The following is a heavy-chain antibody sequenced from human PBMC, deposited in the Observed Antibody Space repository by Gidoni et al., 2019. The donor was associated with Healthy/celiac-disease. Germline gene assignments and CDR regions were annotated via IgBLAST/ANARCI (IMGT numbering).Heavy chain of an antibody. D-gene: IGHD6-19*01. CDR3: ARGGPKFLAVAKELYHYYYGMDV. CDR1: GGSISSYY. Sequence: QVQLQESGPGLVKPSETLSLTCTVSGGSISSYYWRWIRQPPGKGLEWIGYIYYSGSTNYNPSLKSRVTISVDTSKNQFSLKLSSVTAADTAVYYCARGGPKFLAVAKELYHYYYGMDVWGQGTTVTVSS. J-gene: IGHJ6*02. V-gene: IGHV4-59*01. CDR2: IYYSGST.